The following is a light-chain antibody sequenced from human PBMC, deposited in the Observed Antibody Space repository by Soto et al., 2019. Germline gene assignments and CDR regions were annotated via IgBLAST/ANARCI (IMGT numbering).Light chain of an antibody. Sequence: IVLTQSPATLSMSPGERATVSCRASRSVGTDLAWYEQKPGQAPRLLIYGASTRATGIPARFSGSGSGAEFTLTISSLQSEDFAVYYCQQYDKWPFTFGPGTKVDIK. V-gene: IGKV3-15*01. CDR1: RSVGTD. J-gene: IGKJ3*01. CDR2: GAS. CDR3: QQYDKWPFT.